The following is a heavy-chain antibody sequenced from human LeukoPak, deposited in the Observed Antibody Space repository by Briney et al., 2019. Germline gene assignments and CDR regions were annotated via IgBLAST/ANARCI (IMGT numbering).Heavy chain of an antibody. D-gene: IGHD6-13*01. CDR1: GFTFSSYA. J-gene: IGHJ4*02. CDR3: AKATFASSWNLYFDY. CDR2: ISSSGGST. Sequence: GGSLRLSCAASGFTFSSYAMSWVRQAPGKGLEWVSTISSSGGSTYYADSVKGRFTISRDNSKSTLYLQMNSLRAEDTAVYYCAKATFASSWNLYFDYWGQGTLVTVSS. V-gene: IGHV3-23*01.